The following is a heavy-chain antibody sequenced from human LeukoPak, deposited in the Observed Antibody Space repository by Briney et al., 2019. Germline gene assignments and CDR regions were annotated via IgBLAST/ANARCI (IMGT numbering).Heavy chain of an antibody. Sequence: GGSLRLSCAASGFTFSDSAIHWVRQAPGKGLEWVSYITSTGSTKYYADSVKGRFTISRDNSKNTLYLQMNSLRAEDTAVYYCAKDVHSYDILTGYYDPSDAFDIWGQGTMVTVSS. CDR3: AKDVHSYDILTGYYDPSDAFDI. D-gene: IGHD3-9*01. CDR1: GFTFSDSA. J-gene: IGHJ3*02. V-gene: IGHV3-48*01. CDR2: ITSTGSTK.